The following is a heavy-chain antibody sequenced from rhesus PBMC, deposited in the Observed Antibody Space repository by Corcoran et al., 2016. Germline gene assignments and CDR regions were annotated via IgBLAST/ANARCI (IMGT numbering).Heavy chain of an antibody. D-gene: IGHD6-31*01. CDR1: GGSISRGSG. Sequence: QVQLQESGPGLLKPSATLSLTCAVPGGSISRGSGWGWFRQPPGKGLVWIWSIYSSNGNTYYNPSLKSRVTISTDTSKNQFSLKLSSVTAADTAVYYCARDRAAGTEYFDYWGQGVLVTVSS. V-gene: IGHV4S7*01. CDR3: ARDRAAGTEYFDY. J-gene: IGHJ4*01. CDR2: IYSSNGNT.